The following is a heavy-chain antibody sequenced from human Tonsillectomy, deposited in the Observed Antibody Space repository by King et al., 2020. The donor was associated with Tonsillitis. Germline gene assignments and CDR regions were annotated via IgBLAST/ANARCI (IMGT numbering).Heavy chain of an antibody. D-gene: IGHD1-26*01. V-gene: IGHV3-64*05. J-gene: IGHJ4*02. CDR1: GFRFRTHT. CDR2: IVYHGERT. CDR3: VKDLSGTYSFDY. Sequence: VQLVESGGGLVQPGGSLRLSCSASGFRFRTHTMHWVRQAPGKGLEYVSSIVYHGERTFYADSVKDRFTISRDDSKSTLYVQMSGLRVEDTAVYYCVKDLSGTYSFDYWGPGTLVSVSS.